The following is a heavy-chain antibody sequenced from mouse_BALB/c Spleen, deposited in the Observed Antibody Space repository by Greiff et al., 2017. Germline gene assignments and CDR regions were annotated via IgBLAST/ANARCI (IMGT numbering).Heavy chain of an antibody. CDR1: GYAFSSSW. CDR3: AREDGNYFYAMDY. V-gene: IGHV1-82*01. D-gene: IGHD2-1*01. CDR2: IYPGDGDT. Sequence: QVQLQQSGPELVKPGASVKISCKASGYAFSSSWMNWVKQRPGQGLEWIGRIYPGDGDTNYNGKFKGKATLTADKSSSTAYMQLSSLTSVDSAVYFCAREDGNYFYAMDYWGQGTSVTVSS. J-gene: IGHJ4*01.